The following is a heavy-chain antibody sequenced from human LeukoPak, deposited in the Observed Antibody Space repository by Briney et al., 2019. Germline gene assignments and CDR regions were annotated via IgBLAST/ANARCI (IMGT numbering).Heavy chain of an antibody. Sequence: SETLSLTCAVYGGSFSGYYWSWIRQPPGKGLEWIGEINHSGSTNYNPSLKSRVTISVDTSKNQFSLKLTSVTAADTAVYYCARGPLKSPTRPRDYWGQGNLVTVSS. CDR1: GGSFSGYY. CDR2: INHSGST. V-gene: IGHV4-34*01. CDR3: ARGPLKSPTRPRDY. J-gene: IGHJ4*02.